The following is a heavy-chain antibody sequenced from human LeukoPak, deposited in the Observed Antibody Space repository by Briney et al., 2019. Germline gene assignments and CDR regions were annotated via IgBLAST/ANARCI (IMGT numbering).Heavy chain of an antibody. V-gene: IGHV4-4*09. Sequence: SETLSLTCTVSGGSISSSYWSWIRQPPGKGLEWIGYIYTSGSTNYNPSLKSRVTISVDTSKNQFSLKLSPVTAADTAVYYCARLLTVGASQYFDYWGQGTLVTVSS. CDR3: ARLLTVGASQYFDY. D-gene: IGHD1-26*01. CDR1: GGSISSSY. J-gene: IGHJ4*02. CDR2: IYTSGST.